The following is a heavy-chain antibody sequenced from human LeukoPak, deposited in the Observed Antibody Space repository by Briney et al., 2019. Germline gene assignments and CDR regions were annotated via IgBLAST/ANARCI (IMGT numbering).Heavy chain of an antibody. CDR2: IYYSGST. V-gene: IGHV4-59*12. J-gene: IGHJ4*02. CDR1: GGSISSYY. CDR3: ARAPGAAID. Sequence: SETLSLTCTVSGGSISSYYRSWIRQPPGKGLEWIGYIYYSGSTNYNPSLKSRVTISLDTSKNQFSLKLNSVTAADTAVYYCARAPGAAIDWGQGTLVTVSS. D-gene: IGHD2-2*01.